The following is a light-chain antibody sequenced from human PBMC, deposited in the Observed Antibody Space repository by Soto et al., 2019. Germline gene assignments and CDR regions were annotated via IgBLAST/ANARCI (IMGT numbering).Light chain of an antibody. CDR2: SDN. J-gene: IGLJ3*02. CDR3: ATWDDTPNGRV. Sequence: QSVLTQPPSASGTPGQRVTISCSGSSSNIGSNSVNWYHQVAGTAPKLLIHSDNQRPSGVPDRFSGSKSGTSASLAISGLQSGDEADYYCATWDDTPNGRVFGGGTKLTVL. V-gene: IGLV1-44*01. CDR1: SSNIGSNS.